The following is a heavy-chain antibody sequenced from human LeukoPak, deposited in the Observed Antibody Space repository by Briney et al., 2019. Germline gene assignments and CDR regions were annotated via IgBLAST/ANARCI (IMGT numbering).Heavy chain of an antibody. Sequence: GGSLRLSCAASGFTFSSYGMHWVRQAPGKGLEWVAVIWYDGSNKYHADSVKGRFTISRDNSKNTLYLQMNSLRAEDTAVYYCARDLRRIFHYAYYGMDVWGQGTTVTVSS. CDR3: ARDLRRIFHYAYYGMDV. V-gene: IGHV3-33*01. D-gene: IGHD3-16*01. CDR2: IWYDGSNK. CDR1: GFTFSSYG. J-gene: IGHJ6*02.